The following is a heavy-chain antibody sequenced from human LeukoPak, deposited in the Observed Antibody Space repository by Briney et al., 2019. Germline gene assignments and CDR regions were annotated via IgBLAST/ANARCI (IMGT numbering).Heavy chain of an antibody. CDR2: IYHSGST. J-gene: IGHJ4*02. V-gene: IGHV4-38-2*02. CDR1: GYSISSGYY. CDR3: ARAEKAMIFFDY. Sequence: SETLSLTCTVSGYSISSGYYWGGIRQPPGKGLEWIGSIYHSGSTYYNPSLKSRVTISVDTSKNQFSLKLSSVTAAGTAVYYCARAEKAMIFFDYWGQGTLVTVSS. D-gene: IGHD3/OR15-3a*01.